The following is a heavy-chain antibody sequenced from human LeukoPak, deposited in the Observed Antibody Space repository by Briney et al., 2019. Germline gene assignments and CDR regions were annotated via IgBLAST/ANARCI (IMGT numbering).Heavy chain of an antibody. D-gene: IGHD3-10*01. J-gene: IGHJ4*02. Sequence: GGSLRLSCAASGFTVSSNYMSWVRQAPGKGLEWVSVIYSGGSTYYADSVKGRFTISRDNSKNTLYLQMNSLRAEDTAVYYCASDYYGSGSYFSRGQGTLVTVSS. V-gene: IGHV3-53*01. CDR2: IYSGGST. CDR1: GFTVSSNY. CDR3: ASDYYGSGSYFS.